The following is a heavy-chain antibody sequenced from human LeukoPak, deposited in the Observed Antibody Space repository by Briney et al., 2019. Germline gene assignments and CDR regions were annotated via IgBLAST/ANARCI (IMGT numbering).Heavy chain of an antibody. J-gene: IGHJ4*02. CDR1: GGSVSSGGYF. Sequence: PSETLSLTRTVSGGSVSSGGYFWSWIRQPPGKGLEWIGFINNSGSTNYNPSLKSRVTISVDTSRNQFSLNLSSVTAADTAVYYCARDACSGGSCYFDYWGQGILVTVSS. D-gene: IGHD2-15*01. CDR3: ARDACSGGSCYFDY. CDR2: INNSGST. V-gene: IGHV4-61*08.